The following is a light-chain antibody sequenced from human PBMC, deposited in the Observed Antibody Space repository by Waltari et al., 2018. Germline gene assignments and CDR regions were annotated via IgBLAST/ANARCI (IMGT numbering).Light chain of an antibody. CDR1: SIGGKS. CDR3: QVWDSRTNV. J-gene: IGLJ6*01. V-gene: IGLV3-9*01. CDR2: RDN. Sequence: SYEVTQPLSVSVALGQTAKITWGGSSIGGKSVHWYQQKSGQAPALVIYRDNNRPSGIPERFFGSNSGNTATLTIIRAQSGDEADYYCQVWDSRTNVFGSGTKVTVL.